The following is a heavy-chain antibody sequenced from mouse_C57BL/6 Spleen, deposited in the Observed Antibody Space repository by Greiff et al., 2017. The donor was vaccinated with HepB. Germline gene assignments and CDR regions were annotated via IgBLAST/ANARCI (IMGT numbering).Heavy chain of an antibody. J-gene: IGHJ4*01. V-gene: IGHV10-3*01. Sequence: EVQLVESGGGLVQPKGSLKLSCAASGFTFNTYAMHWVRQAPGKGLEWVARIRSKSSNYATYYADSVKDRFTISRDDSQSMLYLQMNNLKTEDTAMYYCVREALPMGYYAMDYWGQGTSVTVSS. CDR2: IRSKSSNYAT. CDR1: GFTFNTYA. CDR3: VREALPMGYYAMDY. D-gene: IGHD1-1*02.